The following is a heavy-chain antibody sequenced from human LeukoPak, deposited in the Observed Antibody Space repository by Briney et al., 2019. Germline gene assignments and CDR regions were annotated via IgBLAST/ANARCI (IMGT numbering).Heavy chain of an antibody. CDR3: ARVVYSSGWYVGY. V-gene: IGHV4-39*07. J-gene: IGHJ4*02. D-gene: IGHD6-19*01. CDR1: GGSISSTSYY. Sequence: PSETLSLTCTVSGGSISSTSYYWGWIRQPPGKGLEWIGSIYYRGSTYYNPSLKSRVTISVDTSKNQFSLKLSSVTAADTAVYYCARVVYSSGWYVGYWGQGTLVTVSS. CDR2: IYYRGST.